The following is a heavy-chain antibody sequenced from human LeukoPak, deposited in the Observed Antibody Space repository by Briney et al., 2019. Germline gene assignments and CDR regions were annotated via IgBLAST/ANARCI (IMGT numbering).Heavy chain of an antibody. J-gene: IGHJ6*03. V-gene: IGHV4-34*01. CDR1: GGSFSGYY. CDR2: INHSGST. Sequence: SETLSLTCAVYGGSFSGYYWSWIRQPPGKGLEWIGEINHSGSTNYNPSLKSRVTIPVDTSKNQFSLKLSSVTAADTAVHYCARGPTIFGVVIRYYYMDVWGKGTTVTVSS. CDR3: ARGPTIFGVVIRYYYMDV. D-gene: IGHD3-3*01.